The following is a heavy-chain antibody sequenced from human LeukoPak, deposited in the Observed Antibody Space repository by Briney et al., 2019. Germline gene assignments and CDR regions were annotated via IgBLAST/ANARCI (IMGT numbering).Heavy chain of an antibody. J-gene: IGHJ4*02. V-gene: IGHV4-59*08. Sequence: PSETLSLTCTVSGGSISRHYWSWIRQAPGKGLEWIGYISYSGSTNYNPSLKSRVTISVDTSKNQSSLKMSSVTAADTAVFYCARHVGPGYSYGFDNWGQGNLVTVSS. CDR1: GGSISRHY. CDR3: ARHVGPGYSYGFDN. D-gene: IGHD5-18*01. CDR2: ISYSGST.